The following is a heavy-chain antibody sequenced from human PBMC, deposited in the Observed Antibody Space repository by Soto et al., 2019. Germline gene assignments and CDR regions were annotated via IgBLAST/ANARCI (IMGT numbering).Heavy chain of an antibody. D-gene: IGHD1-26*01. J-gene: IGHJ4*02. CDR3: AKDGSHNFDY. CDR1: GFTFSDYY. Sequence: SGFTFSDYYMSWIRQAPGKGLEWVSYISNSGSTKFYADSVTGRFTISRDNSKNTLYLQMNSLRAEDTAVYYCAKDGSHNFDYWGQGTLVTVSS. CDR2: ISNSGSTK. V-gene: IGHV3-11*04.